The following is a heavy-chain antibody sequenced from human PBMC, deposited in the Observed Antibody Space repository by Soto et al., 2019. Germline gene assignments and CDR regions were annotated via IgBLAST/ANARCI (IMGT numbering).Heavy chain of an antibody. V-gene: IGHV1-18*01. Sequence: QVQLVQSGAEVRKPGSSVKVSCKASGYIFVNYGIAWVRQAPGQGLEWMGWISPYSGNTQYASKVQGRLTMTTDTSTSTAYMDVGSLTSDDTAVYYCAMGDNYVPPTPQDVWGQGTPVTVSS. CDR3: AMGDNYVPPTPQDV. CDR2: ISPYSGNT. CDR1: GYIFVNYG. D-gene: IGHD3-16*01. J-gene: IGHJ6*02.